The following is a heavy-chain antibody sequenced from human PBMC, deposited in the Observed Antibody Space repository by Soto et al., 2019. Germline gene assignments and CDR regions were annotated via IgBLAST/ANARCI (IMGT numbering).Heavy chain of an antibody. Sequence: SGPTLVNPTQTLTLTCTFSGFSLSTSGVGVGWIRQPPGKALEWLALIYWDDDKRYSPSLKGRLTITKDTSKNQVVLTMTNMDPVDTATYYCAHVPPYSSGWENPYNWFDPWGQGTLVTVSS. V-gene: IGHV2-5*02. CDR2: IYWDDDK. J-gene: IGHJ5*02. D-gene: IGHD6-19*01. CDR1: GFSLSTSGVG. CDR3: AHVPPYSSGWENPYNWFDP.